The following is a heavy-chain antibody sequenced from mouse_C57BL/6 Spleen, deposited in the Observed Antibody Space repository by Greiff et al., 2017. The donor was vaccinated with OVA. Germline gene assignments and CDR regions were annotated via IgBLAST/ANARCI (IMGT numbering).Heavy chain of an antibody. CDR2: IDPSDSET. Sequence: QVQLKQPGAELVRPGSSVKLSCKASGYTFTSYWMHWVKQRPIQGLEWIGNIDPSDSETHYNQKFKDKATLTVDKSSSTAYMQLSSLTSEDSAVYYCARSQTAQALFAYWGQGTLVTVSA. CDR1: GYTFTSYW. CDR3: ARSQTAQALFAY. D-gene: IGHD3-2*02. J-gene: IGHJ3*01. V-gene: IGHV1-52*01.